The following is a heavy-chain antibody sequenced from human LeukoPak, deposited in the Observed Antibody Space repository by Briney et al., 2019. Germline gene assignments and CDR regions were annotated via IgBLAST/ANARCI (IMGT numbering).Heavy chain of an antibody. CDR1: GFTVSSKY. CDR2: TSDRGDYT. J-gene: IGHJ4*02. Sequence: GGSLRLSCAASGFTVSSKYMNWVRQAPGKGLEWVSGTSDRGDYTYYADSVKGRSTISRDSSKNTLFLQMNSLRAEDTALYFCARKAQYNGHYPLDYWGQGTLVTVSS. D-gene: IGHD1-7*01. V-gene: IGHV3-23*01. CDR3: ARKAQYNGHYPLDY.